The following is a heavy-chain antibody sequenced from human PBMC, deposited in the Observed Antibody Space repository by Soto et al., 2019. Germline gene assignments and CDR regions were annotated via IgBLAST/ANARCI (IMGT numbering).Heavy chain of an antibody. J-gene: IGHJ3*02. D-gene: IGHD3-9*01. CDR1: GGSISSGGYY. CDR3: ARRRYFDWLFHTALENAFDI. Sequence: SETLSLTCTVSGGSISSGGYYWSWIRQHPGKGLEWIGYIYYSGSTYYNPSLKSRVTISVDTSKNQFSLKLSSVTAADTAVYYCARRRYFDWLFHTALENAFDIWGQGTMVTVSS. CDR2: IYYSGST. V-gene: IGHV4-31*03.